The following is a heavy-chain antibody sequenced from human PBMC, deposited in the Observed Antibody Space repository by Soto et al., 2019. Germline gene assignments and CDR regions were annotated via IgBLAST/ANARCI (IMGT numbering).Heavy chain of an antibody. V-gene: IGHV2-26*01. J-gene: IGHJ2*01. D-gene: IGHD2-15*01. CDR1: GFSLSNAKMG. CDR2: IFSNDEK. CDR3: ARLVVVTGYWYFDL. Sequence: QVTLKESGPVLVKPTETLTLTCTVSGFSLSNAKMGVSWIRQPPGKALEWLAHIFSNDEKSYSTSPKSSPTISKDTSKSQVVLTMTNMDPVDTATYYCARLVVVTGYWYFDLWGRGTLVTVSS.